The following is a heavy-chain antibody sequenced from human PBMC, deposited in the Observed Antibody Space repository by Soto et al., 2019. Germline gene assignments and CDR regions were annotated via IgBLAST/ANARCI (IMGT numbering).Heavy chain of an antibody. V-gene: IGHV4-59*01. Sequence: PSETLSLTCTVSGGSISSYYWSWIRQPPGKGLEWIGYIYYSGSTNYNPSLKSRVTISVDTSKNQFSLKLSSVTAADTAVYYCASLLAYCGGDCPGDAFDIWGQGTMVTVSS. CDR2: IYYSGST. J-gene: IGHJ3*02. CDR3: ASLLAYCGGDCPGDAFDI. CDR1: GGSISSYY. D-gene: IGHD2-21*02.